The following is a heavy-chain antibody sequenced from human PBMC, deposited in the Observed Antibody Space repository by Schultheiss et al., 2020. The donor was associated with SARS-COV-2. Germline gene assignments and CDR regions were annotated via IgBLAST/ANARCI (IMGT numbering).Heavy chain of an antibody. V-gene: IGHV3-64*01. J-gene: IGHJ3*02. CDR2: ISGNGDST. D-gene: IGHD3-22*01. Sequence: GGSLRLSCAASGFTFSIYVMHWVRQAPGKGLEYVSAISGNGDSTYYANSVKGRFTISRDNAKNSLYLQMNSLRAEDTAVYYCARDSGVTSYYDNDAFDIWGQGTMVTVSS. CDR3: ARDSGVTSYYDNDAFDI. CDR1: GFTFSIYV.